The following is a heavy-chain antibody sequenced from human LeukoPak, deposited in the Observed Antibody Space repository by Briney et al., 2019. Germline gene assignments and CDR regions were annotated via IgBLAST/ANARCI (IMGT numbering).Heavy chain of an antibody. CDR3: ARAGGDCFDY. CDR2: IYHSGST. J-gene: IGHJ4*02. CDR1: GGSISSGGYS. Sequence: TLSLTCAVSGGSISSGGYSWSWIRQPPGKGLEWIGYIYHSGSTYYNPSLKSRVTISVDRSKNQFSLKLSSVTAADTAVYYCARAGGDCFDYWGQGTLVTVSS. V-gene: IGHV4-30-2*01. D-gene: IGHD4-17*01.